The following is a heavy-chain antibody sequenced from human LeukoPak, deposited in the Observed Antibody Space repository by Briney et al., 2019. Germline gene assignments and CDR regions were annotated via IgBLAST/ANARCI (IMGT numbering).Heavy chain of an antibody. Sequence: KPSETLSLTCTVSGGSISSYHWSWIRQPPGKGLEWIGHIYYTGSTNYNPSLKSRVTISRDTSKNQFSLKLSSVTAADTAVYYCTRSLGVVIHGGMDVWGQGTTVTVSS. CDR2: IYYTGST. CDR1: GGSISSYH. V-gene: IGHV4-59*01. CDR3: TRSLGVVIHGGMDV. D-gene: IGHD3-3*01. J-gene: IGHJ6*02.